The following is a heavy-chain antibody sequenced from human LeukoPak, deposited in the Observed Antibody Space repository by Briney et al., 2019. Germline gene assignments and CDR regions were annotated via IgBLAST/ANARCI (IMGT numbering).Heavy chain of an antibody. D-gene: IGHD5-24*01. CDR3: AAQRVEMATSFDY. J-gene: IGHJ4*02. CDR1: GYTFTGYY. CDR2: INPNSGGT. Sequence: ASVKVSYKASGYTFTGYYMHWVRQAPGQGLEWMGWINPNSGGTNYAQKFQGRVTITRDTSISTAYMELSRLRSDDTAVYYCAAQRVEMATSFDYWGQGTLVTVSS. V-gene: IGHV1-2*02.